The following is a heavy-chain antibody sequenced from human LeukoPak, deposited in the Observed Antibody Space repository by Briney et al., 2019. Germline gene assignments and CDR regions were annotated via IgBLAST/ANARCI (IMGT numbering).Heavy chain of an antibody. D-gene: IGHD6-13*01. CDR3: ARDVFAAYSTHHRFDP. CDR1: GYTFSDYY. J-gene: IGHJ5*02. Sequence: ASVKVSCKTSGYTFSDYYIHWIRQAPGQGLEWVGWINPNSGGTNCAQRFQGRVTMTRDTSISTAYMELSGLTSDDTAVYYCARDVFAAYSTHHRFDPWGQGTLVTVSS. V-gene: IGHV1-2*02. CDR2: INPNSGGT.